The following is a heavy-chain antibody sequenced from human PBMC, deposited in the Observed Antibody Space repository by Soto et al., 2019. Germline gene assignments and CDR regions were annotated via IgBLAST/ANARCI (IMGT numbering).Heavy chain of an antibody. D-gene: IGHD3-3*01. V-gene: IGHV3-30*18. CDR3: AKAPHYDFWSGYFY. CDR2: ISYDGSNK. CDR1: GFTFSSYG. Sequence: GGSLRLSCAASGFTFSSYGMHWVRQAPGKGLEWVAVISYDGSNKYYADSVKGRFTISRDNSKNTLYLQMNSLRAEDTAVYYCAKAPHYDFWSGYFYWGQGTLVTVSS. J-gene: IGHJ4*02.